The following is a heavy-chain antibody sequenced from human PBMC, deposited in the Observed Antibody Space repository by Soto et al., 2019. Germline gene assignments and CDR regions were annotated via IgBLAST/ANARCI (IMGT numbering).Heavy chain of an antibody. V-gene: IGHV3-21*01. CDR2: ISSSSSYI. Sequence: AGGSLKISRAAPGFTFTSYSMKWGRQAPGKGLEWVSSISSSSSYIYYADSVKGRFTISRDNAKNSLYLQMNSLRAEDTAVYYCARDLSQTDGLDYWGQGTLVTVSS. CDR3: ARDLSQTDGLDY. J-gene: IGHJ4*02. CDR1: GFTFTSYS. D-gene: IGHD3-16*02.